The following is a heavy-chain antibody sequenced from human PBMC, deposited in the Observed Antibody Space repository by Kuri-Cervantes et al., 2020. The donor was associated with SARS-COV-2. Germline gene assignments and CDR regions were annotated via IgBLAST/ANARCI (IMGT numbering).Heavy chain of an antibody. CDR1: GFTFSSYS. CDR3: AKEGYYDFWSGPGLFDY. CDR2: ISSSSSYI. Sequence: GGSLRLSCAASGFTFSSYSMNWVRQAPGKGLEWVSSISSSSSYIYYADSVKGRFTISRDNAKNSLYLQMNSLRAEDTAVYYCAKEGYYDFWSGPGLFDYWGQGTLVTVSS. V-gene: IGHV3-21*04. D-gene: IGHD3-3*01. J-gene: IGHJ4*02.